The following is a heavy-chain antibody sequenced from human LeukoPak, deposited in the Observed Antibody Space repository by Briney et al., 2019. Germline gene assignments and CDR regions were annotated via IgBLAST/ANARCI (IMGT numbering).Heavy chain of an antibody. D-gene: IGHD3-10*01. J-gene: IGHJ4*02. CDR1: GFTFSSYG. CDR3: AREVSSGTPQSLDY. CDR2: IKYGGSNK. Sequence: PARSLSLSCAASGFTFSSYGWHWVRQAPGKGLEWVAVIKYGGSNKYYADSMKGRFTISRDNTKNSLYLQKHSSRAADTAVFYCAREVSSGTPQSLDYGVQGTLVTVSS. V-gene: IGHV3-30*03.